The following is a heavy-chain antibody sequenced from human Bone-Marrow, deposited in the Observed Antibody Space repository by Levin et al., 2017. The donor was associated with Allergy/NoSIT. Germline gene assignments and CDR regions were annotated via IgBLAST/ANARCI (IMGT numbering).Heavy chain of an antibody. Sequence: GGSLRLSCEASGFTFSTYAMTWVRQAPGKGLEWVSAISGSGGSTYYADSVKGRFTISRDNSKNTLYLQVNSLRAEDTAVYYCAKMSWMVVVYATIDYWGQGTLVTVSS. CDR2: ISGSGGST. D-gene: IGHD2-8*02. CDR3: AKMSWMVVVYATIDY. CDR1: GFTFSTYA. V-gene: IGHV3-23*01. J-gene: IGHJ4*02.